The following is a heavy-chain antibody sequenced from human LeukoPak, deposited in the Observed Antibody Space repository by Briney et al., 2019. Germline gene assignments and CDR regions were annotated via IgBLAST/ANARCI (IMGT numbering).Heavy chain of an antibody. V-gene: IGHV3-48*03. CDR2: ISSSGSTI. D-gene: IGHD6-13*01. CDR1: GFTFSSYD. J-gene: IGHJ6*02. CDR3: ARPSSSWYLSYYYYGMDV. Sequence: GGSLRLSCAASGFTFSSYDMNWVRQAPGKGLEWVSYISSSGSTIYYADSVKGRFTISRDNAKNSLYLQMNSLRAEDTAVYYCARPSSSWYLSYYYYGMDVWGQGTTVTVSS.